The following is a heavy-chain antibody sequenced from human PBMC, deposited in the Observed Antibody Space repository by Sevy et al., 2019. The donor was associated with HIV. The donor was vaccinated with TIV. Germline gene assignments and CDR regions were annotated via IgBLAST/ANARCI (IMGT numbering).Heavy chain of an antibody. CDR2: LKNKASGGTV. D-gene: IGHD2-21*01. CDR1: GFTFGDYT. Sequence: GGSLRLSCTASGFTFGDYTMNWVRQAPGKGLEWVAFLKNKASGGTVDHAASVKGRFTISRDDSKSIVYLKMNDLKTEDTAVYYCTRWKGLQSIFDFWGQGVLVTVSS. J-gene: IGHJ4*02. V-gene: IGHV3-49*04. CDR3: TRWKGLQSIFDF.